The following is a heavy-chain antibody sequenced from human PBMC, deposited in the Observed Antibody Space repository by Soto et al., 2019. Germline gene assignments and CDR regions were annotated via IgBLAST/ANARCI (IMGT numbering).Heavy chain of an antibody. D-gene: IGHD6-13*01. J-gene: IGHJ6*02. Sequence: GASVKVSCKASGYTFTGYYMHWVRQAPGQGLEWMGWINPNSGGTNYAQKFQGWVTMTRDTSISTAYMELSRLRSDDTAVYYCASGSGIAAAGASSLGYYYGMDVWGQGTTVTVSS. V-gene: IGHV1-2*04. CDR3: ASGSGIAAAGASSLGYYYGMDV. CDR2: INPNSGGT. CDR1: GYTFTGYY.